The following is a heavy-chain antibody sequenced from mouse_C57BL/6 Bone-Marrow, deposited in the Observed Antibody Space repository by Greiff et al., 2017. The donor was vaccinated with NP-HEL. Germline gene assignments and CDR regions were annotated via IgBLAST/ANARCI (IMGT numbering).Heavy chain of an antibody. CDR3: ARGYTWAY. CDR2: IDPSDSYT. V-gene: IGHV1-50*01. Sequence: QVQLQQPGAELVKPGASVKLSCKASGYTFTSYWMQWVKQRPGQGLEWIGEIDPSDSYTNYNQKFKGKATLTVDTSSSTAYIQLSSLTSEDSAVYYCARGYTWAYWGQGTLVTVSA. CDR1: GYTFTSYW. J-gene: IGHJ3*01. D-gene: IGHD5-1-1*01.